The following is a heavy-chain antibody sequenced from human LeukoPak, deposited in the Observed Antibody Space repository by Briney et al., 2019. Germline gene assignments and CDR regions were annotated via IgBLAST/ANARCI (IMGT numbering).Heavy chain of an antibody. CDR3: ARDIEQDAYNWFDP. J-gene: IGHJ5*02. CDR2: IYYRGST. V-gene: IGHV4-39*07. D-gene: IGHD1/OR15-1a*01. Sequence: SQTLSLTCTVSGGSISSSSYYWGWIRQPPGKGLEWIGSIYYRGSTYYNPSLKSRVTISVDTSKNQFSLKLSSVTAADTAVYYCARDIEQDAYNWFDPWGQGTLVTVSS. CDR1: GGSISSSSYY.